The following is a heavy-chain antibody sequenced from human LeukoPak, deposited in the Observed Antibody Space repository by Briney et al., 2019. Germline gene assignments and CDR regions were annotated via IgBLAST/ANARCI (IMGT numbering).Heavy chain of an antibody. Sequence: SETLSLTCTVSGGSISSGSYYWSWIRQPAGKGLEWIGRIYTSGSTNYNPSLKSRVTISVDTSKNQFPLKLSSVTAADTAVYYCVRAFGFPDAFDIWGQGTMVTVSS. J-gene: IGHJ3*02. V-gene: IGHV4-61*02. CDR3: VRAFGFPDAFDI. CDR1: GGSISSGSYY. CDR2: IYTSGST. D-gene: IGHD3-16*01.